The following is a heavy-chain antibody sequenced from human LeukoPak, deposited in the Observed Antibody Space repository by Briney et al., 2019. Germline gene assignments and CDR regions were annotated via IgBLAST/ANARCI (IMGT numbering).Heavy chain of an antibody. CDR2: INPSGGST. Sequence: GASVKVSCKASGGTFSSYAISWVRQAPGQGLEWMGIINPSGGSTSYAQKFQGRVTMTRDTSTSTVYMELSSLRSEDTAVYYCARALGGLFFDYWGQGTLVTVSS. CDR1: GGTFSSYA. V-gene: IGHV1-46*03. D-gene: IGHD2-8*02. CDR3: ARALGGLFFDY. J-gene: IGHJ4*02.